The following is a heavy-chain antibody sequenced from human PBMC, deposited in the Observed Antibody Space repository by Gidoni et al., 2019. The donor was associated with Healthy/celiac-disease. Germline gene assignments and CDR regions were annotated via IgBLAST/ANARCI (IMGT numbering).Heavy chain of an antibody. D-gene: IGHD3-3*01. Sequence: QVQLQESGPGLVKPSQTLSLTCTVSGGSIRSGDYYWSWSRQPPGKGLEWIGYIDYSGSTYYNPSLKSRVTISVDTSKNQFSLKLSSVTAADTAVYYCARGYYDFWSIPWGMDVWGKGTTVTVSS. CDR1: GGSIRSGDYY. CDR3: ARGYYDFWSIPWGMDV. CDR2: IDYSGST. J-gene: IGHJ6*04. V-gene: IGHV4-30-4*01.